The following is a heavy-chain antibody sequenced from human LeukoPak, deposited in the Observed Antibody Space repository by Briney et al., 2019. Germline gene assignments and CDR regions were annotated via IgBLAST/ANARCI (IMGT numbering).Heavy chain of an antibody. D-gene: IGHD4-23*01. CDR3: YGGNAEN. CDR2: INTDGSTT. J-gene: IGHJ1*01. Sequence: GRSLRLSCAASGFTFTSYWMYWVRQAPGKGLVWVSLINTDGSTTNYADSVKGRFTISRDNAKNTVYLQMNSLRAEDTAVYYCYGGNAENWGQGTLVTVSS. CDR1: GFTFTSYW. V-gene: IGHV3-74*01.